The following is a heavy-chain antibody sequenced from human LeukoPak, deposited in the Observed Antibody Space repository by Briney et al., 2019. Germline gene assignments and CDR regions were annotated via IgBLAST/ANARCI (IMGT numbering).Heavy chain of an antibody. Sequence: SGTLSLTCAVSGGSISSNNWWNWVRQPPGKGLEWIGDIRHSGSTNYNPSLKSRVTISVDKSKNQFSLRLNSVTAADTAVYYCARGGVVTDAFDIWGQGTMVTVSS. CDR2: IRHSGST. D-gene: IGHD2-21*02. J-gene: IGHJ3*02. CDR3: ARGGVVTDAFDI. V-gene: IGHV4-4*02. CDR1: GGSISSNNW.